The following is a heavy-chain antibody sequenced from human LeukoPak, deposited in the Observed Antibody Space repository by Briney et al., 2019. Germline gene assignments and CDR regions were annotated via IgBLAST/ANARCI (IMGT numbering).Heavy chain of an antibody. Sequence: PLASVKVSCKASGGTFSNYAISWVRQAPRQGLEWMGGIIPIFDTADNAQKFQGRVTITADESTSTAYMELSSLRSEDTAVYYCARDYYDSSGYYRPILAYWGQGTLVTVSS. D-gene: IGHD3-22*01. V-gene: IGHV1-69*13. CDR1: GGTFSNYA. J-gene: IGHJ4*02. CDR2: IIPIFDTA. CDR3: ARDYYDSSGYYRPILAY.